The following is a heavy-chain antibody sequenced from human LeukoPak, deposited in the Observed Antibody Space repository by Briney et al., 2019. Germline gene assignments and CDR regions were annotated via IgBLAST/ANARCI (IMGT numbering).Heavy chain of an antibody. CDR1: GYTFTSYG. V-gene: IGHV1-18*01. J-gene: IGHJ4*02. CDR2: ISAYNGNT. D-gene: IGHD1-26*01. CDR3: ARVYLGVGATKKMVGY. Sequence: ASVKVSCKASGYTFTSYGISWVRQAPGQGLEWMGWISAYNGNTNYAQKLQGRVTMTTDTSTSTAYMELRSLRSDDTAVYYCARVYLGVGATKKMVGYWGQGTLVTVSS.